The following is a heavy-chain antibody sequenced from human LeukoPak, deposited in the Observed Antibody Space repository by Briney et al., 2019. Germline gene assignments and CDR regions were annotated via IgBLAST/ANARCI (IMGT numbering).Heavy chain of an antibody. CDR3: ARPYSKYGDAFDI. CDR1: GFTFSSYW. CDR2: IKQDGSEK. Sequence: PGGSLRLSCAASGFTFSSYWMSWVRQAPGKGLEWVANIKQDGSEKYYVDSVKGRFTISRDNAKNSLYLQMNSLRAEDTAVYYCARPYSKYGDAFDIWGQGTMVTVSS. J-gene: IGHJ3*02. D-gene: IGHD4-11*01. V-gene: IGHV3-7*04.